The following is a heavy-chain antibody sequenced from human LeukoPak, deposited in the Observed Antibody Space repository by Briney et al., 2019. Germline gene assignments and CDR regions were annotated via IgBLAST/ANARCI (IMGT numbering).Heavy chain of an antibody. D-gene: IGHD5-24*01. CDR2: IYYGGIA. V-gene: IGHV4-59*08. J-gene: IGHJ4*02. CDR1: GYSIRSDYY. Sequence: PAETLSLTCTVSGYSIRSDYYWGWIRQPPGKGLEWIGYIYYGGIANYTPSLKSRLTISLDTSKNQFSLKLNSVTAADTAVYYCARRHHNWDYWGQGTLVTVSS. CDR3: ARRHHNWDY.